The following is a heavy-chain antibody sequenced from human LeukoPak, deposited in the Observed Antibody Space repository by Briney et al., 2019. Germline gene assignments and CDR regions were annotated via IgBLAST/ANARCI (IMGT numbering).Heavy chain of an antibody. CDR1: GLNFRAYG. D-gene: IGHD3-10*01. Sequence: SGGSLRLSCAASGLNFRAYGMSWVRQAPGKGLEWVSTISGSGDSTYHADSVKGRFTISRDNSKNTLSLQVNSLRAEDTAVYFCARDYFGSGTYYPYQYYGMDVWGQGTTVTVSS. V-gene: IGHV3-23*01. CDR3: ARDYFGSGTYYPYQYYGMDV. J-gene: IGHJ6*02. CDR2: ISGSGDST.